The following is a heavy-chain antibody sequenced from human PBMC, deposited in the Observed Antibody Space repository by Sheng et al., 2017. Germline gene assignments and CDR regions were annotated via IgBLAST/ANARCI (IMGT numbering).Heavy chain of an antibody. CDR1: GFTFSSYA. J-gene: IGHJ4*02. Sequence: EVQLLESGGGLVQPGGSLRLSCGASGFTFSSYAMSWVRQAPGKGLEWVSTISVSGGSTYYADSVKGRFTISRDNSKNTLYLQMNSLRVEDTAVYYCAKGLASGYSRGVDYWGQGNPGHRLL. V-gene: IGHV3-23*01. CDR3: AKGLASGYSRGVDY. CDR2: ISVSGGST. D-gene: IGHD6-13*01.